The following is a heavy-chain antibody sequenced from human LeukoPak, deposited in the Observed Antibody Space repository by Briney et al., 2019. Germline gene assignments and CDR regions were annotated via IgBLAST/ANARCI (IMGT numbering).Heavy chain of an antibody. J-gene: IGHJ4*02. D-gene: IGHD6-13*01. V-gene: IGHV4-34*01. Sequence: PSETLSLTCAVYGVSFSGYYWSWIRQPPGKGLEWVGEINHSGSTNYNPSLKSRVTISVDTSKIQFSLKLRCVTAADTAVYYCARLGAAGGGWGQGTLVTVSS. CDR3: ARLGAAGGG. CDR1: GVSFSGYY. CDR2: INHSGST.